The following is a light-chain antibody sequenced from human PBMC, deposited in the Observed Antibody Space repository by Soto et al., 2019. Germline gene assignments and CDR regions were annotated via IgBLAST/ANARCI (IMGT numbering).Light chain of an antibody. J-gene: IGLJ1*01. CDR3: CSYAGGSTFV. CDR2: EGS. CDR1: SSDVGTYNL. Sequence: QSALTQPASVSGSPGQSITIYCTGTSSDVGTYNLVSWYQQHPGKAPKVMIYEGSKRTSGVPNRFSGSRSGNTASLTISGLQAEDEAEYYCCSYAGGSTFVFGTGTKLTVL. V-gene: IGLV2-23*01.